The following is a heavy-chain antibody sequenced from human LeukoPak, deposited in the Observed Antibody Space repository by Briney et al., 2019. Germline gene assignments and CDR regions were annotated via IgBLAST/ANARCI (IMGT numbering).Heavy chain of an antibody. V-gene: IGHV1-69*06. D-gene: IGHD3-22*01. CDR3: ATTYYYDSSGYYYAQLYSAFDI. J-gene: IGHJ3*02. CDR2: IIPIFGTA. Sequence: GSSVKVSCKASGGTFNSYTITWVRQAPGQGLEWMGGIIPIFGTANYAQKFQGRVTITADKSTSTAYMELRSLRSDDTAVYYCATTYYYDSSGYYYAQLYSAFDIWGQGTMVTVSS. CDR1: GGTFNSYT.